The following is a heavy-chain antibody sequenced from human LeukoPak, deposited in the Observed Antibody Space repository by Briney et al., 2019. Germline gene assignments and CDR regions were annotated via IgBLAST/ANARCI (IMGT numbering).Heavy chain of an antibody. Sequence: GGSLRLSCAASGFIFSSFWVGWVRQAPGKGLEWVANIKPDGSEKYYVDSVRGRFTISRDNAKNSMYLQMNSLRAEDTALYYCMRDLPDYWGQGTLVTVSS. CDR3: MRDLPDY. V-gene: IGHV3-7*01. J-gene: IGHJ4*02. CDR1: GFIFSSFW. CDR2: IKPDGSEK.